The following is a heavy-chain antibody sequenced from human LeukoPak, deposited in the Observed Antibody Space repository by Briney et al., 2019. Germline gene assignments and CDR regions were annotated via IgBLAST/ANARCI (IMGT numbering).Heavy chain of an antibody. J-gene: IGHJ4*02. D-gene: IGHD4-17*01. CDR3: ARDGEYGDSPFDY. Sequence: SGGSLRLSCAASGFTVSSYYMNWVRQAPGKGLEWVSSISSSSSYIYYADSVKGRFTISRDNSKNTLYLQMNSLRAEDTAVYYCARDGEYGDSPFDYWGQGTLVTVSS. CDR2: ISSSSSYI. V-gene: IGHV3-21*04. CDR1: GFTVSSYY.